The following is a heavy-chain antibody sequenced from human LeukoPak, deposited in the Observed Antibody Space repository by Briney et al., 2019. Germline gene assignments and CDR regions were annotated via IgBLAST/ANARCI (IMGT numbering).Heavy chain of an antibody. CDR3: AKGEWFGELQNPIDAFDI. D-gene: IGHD3-10*01. CDR2: ISGSGGST. V-gene: IGHV3-23*01. Sequence: PGGSLRLSCAASGFTFSSYAMSWVRQAPGKGLEWVSAISGSGGSTYYADSVKGRFTISRDNSKNTLYLQMNSLRAEDTAVHYCAKGEWFGELQNPIDAFDIWGQGTMVTVSS. CDR1: GFTFSSYA. J-gene: IGHJ3*02.